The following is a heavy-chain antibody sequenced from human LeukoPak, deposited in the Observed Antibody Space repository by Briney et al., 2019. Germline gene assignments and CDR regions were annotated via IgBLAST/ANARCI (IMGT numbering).Heavy chain of an antibody. CDR3: AREPSITIFGVVIHKYFDY. J-gene: IGHJ4*02. Sequence: SETLSLTCTVSGGSISSYYWSWIRQPAGKGLEWIGRIYTSGGTIYNPSLKSRVTMSVDTSKNQFSLKLSSVTAADTAVYYCAREPSITIFGVVIHKYFDYWGQGTLVTVSS. D-gene: IGHD3-3*01. CDR1: GGSISSYY. CDR2: IYTSGGT. V-gene: IGHV4-4*07.